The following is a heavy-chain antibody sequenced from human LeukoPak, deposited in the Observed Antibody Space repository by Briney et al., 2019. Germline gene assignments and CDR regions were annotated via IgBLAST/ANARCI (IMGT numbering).Heavy chain of an antibody. CDR3: ARDEVPDYSIRGDRFDY. CDR1: GFTFSSYS. D-gene: IGHD4-11*01. CDR2: ISSSSSYI. Sequence: GGSLRLSCAASGFTFSSYSMNWVRQAPGKGLEWVSSISSSSSYIYYADSVKGRFTISRDNAKNSLYLQMNSLRAEDTAVYYCARDEVPDYSIRGDRFDYWGQGTLVTVSS. J-gene: IGHJ4*02. V-gene: IGHV3-21*01.